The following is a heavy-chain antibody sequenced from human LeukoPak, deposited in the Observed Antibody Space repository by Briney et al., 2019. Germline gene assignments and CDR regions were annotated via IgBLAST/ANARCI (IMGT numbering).Heavy chain of an antibody. CDR2: ISPGGGNI. CDR1: GFTFSDYH. V-gene: IGHV3-11*01. Sequence: GGSLRLSCAASGFTFSDYHMNWICQAPGKGLEWISYISPGGGNIYLADSVKGRFTLSRDNAKNSLYLQMNSLTAEDTAVYYCASGRDIAVAGPGGYFDYWGQGTLVTVSS. J-gene: IGHJ4*02. CDR3: ASGRDIAVAGPGGYFDY. D-gene: IGHD6-19*01.